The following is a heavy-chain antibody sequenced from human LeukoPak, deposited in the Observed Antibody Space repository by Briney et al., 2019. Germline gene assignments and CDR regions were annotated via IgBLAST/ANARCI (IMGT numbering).Heavy chain of an antibody. D-gene: IGHD5-18*01. J-gene: IGHJ3*02. Sequence: SETLSLTCTVSGGSISSHYWSWIRQPPGKGLEWIGYIYYSGSTNYNPSLKSRVTISVATSKNQFSLKLSSVTAADTAVYYCARYVATAMERISCAFDIWGQRTMVTVSS. CDR2: IYYSGST. CDR3: ARYVATAMERISCAFDI. V-gene: IGHV4-59*11. CDR1: GGSISSHY.